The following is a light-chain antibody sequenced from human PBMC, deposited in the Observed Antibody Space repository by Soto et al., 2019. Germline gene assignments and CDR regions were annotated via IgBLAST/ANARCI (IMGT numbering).Light chain of an antibody. CDR3: SSYTSSSTRV. J-gene: IGLJ2*01. V-gene: IGLV2-14*02. CDR2: EDY. Sequence: QSALTQPASVSGSPGQSITIACTGINTDVENYNFVSWYQQHPGKAPKLMIYEDYKRPSGVSNRFSGSKSGNTASLTISGLQTEDEADYYCSSYTSSSTRVFGGGTQLTVL. CDR1: NTDVENYNF.